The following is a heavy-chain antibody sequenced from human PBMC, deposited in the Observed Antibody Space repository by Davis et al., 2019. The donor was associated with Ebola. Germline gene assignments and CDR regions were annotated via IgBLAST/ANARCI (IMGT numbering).Heavy chain of an antibody. CDR1: GFTFSSYA. Sequence: GESLKISCAASGFTFSSYAMSWVRQAPGKGLEWVSAISGSGGSTYYADSVKGRFTISRDNSKNTLYLQMNSLRAEDTAVYYCAKDVDYGDVRWFDPWGQGTLVTVSS. J-gene: IGHJ5*02. CDR3: AKDVDYGDVRWFDP. V-gene: IGHV3-23*01. CDR2: ISGSGGST. D-gene: IGHD4-17*01.